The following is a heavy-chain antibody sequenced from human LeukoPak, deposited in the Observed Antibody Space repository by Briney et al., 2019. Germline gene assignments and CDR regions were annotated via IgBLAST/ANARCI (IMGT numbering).Heavy chain of an antibody. V-gene: IGHV3-21*06. Sequence: GGSLRLSCAAYGFTFSSYSMNWVRQAPGKGPEWVSSITSSSSYIYYADSVKGRFTISRDNAKNSLYLQMDSLRVEDTAVYYCARDPYSGSYGPYYYYYMDVWGEGTTVTISS. CDR3: ARDPYSGSYGPYYYYYMDV. CDR1: GFTFSSYS. J-gene: IGHJ6*03. D-gene: IGHD1-26*01. CDR2: ITSSSSYI.